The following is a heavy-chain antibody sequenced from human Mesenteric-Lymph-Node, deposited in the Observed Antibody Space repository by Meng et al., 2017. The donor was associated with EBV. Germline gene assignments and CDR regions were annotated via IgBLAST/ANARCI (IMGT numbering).Heavy chain of an antibody. Sequence: QAQLVQSGSELKKPXASXKVSCKASGYTFTRYTINWVRQAPGQGLERMGWIDTNTGNPTYAQGFTGRFVFSLDTSVSTAYLQISSLKAEDTAVYYCARTPIAAGDYWGQGTLVTVSS. J-gene: IGHJ4*02. D-gene: IGHD6-13*01. CDR3: ARTPIAAGDY. CDR2: IDTNTGNP. CDR1: GYTFTRYT. V-gene: IGHV7-4-1*02.